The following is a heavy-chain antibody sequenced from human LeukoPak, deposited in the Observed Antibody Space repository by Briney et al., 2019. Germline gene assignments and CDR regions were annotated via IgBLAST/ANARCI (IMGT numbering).Heavy chain of an antibody. CDR1: GFTFSSFA. CDR3: AKDRSCTGSSCNVGS. V-gene: IGHV3-23*01. Sequence: PGGSLRLSCAASGFTFSSFAMSWVRQAPGKGLEWVSAISGSGGGTYYADSVKGRFTISRDNSKNTLFLQMNSLRAEDTAVYYCAKDRSCTGSSCNVGSWGQGTMVTVFS. CDR2: ISGSGGGT. D-gene: IGHD2-2*01. J-gene: IGHJ3*01.